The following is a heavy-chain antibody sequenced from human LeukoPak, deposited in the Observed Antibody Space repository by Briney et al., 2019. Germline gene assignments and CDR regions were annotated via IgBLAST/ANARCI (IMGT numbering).Heavy chain of an antibody. V-gene: IGHV4-61*01. D-gene: IGHD5-18*01. CDR3: AREVGGDTAMQLSRYFDY. CDR2: IYYDGST. CDR1: GGSVSSGSYY. J-gene: IGHJ4*02. Sequence: SETLSLTCTVSGGSVSSGSYYWSWIRLPPGKGLEWIGYIYYDGSTNYIPSLKSRVTISAETSKDQFSLKLSSVTAADTAVYYCAREVGGDTAMQLSRYFDYWGQGTLVTVSS.